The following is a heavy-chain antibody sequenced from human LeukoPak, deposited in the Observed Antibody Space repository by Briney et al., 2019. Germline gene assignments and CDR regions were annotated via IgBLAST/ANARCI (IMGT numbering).Heavy chain of an antibody. J-gene: IGHJ4*02. D-gene: IGHD4-17*01. V-gene: IGHV3-15*01. Sequence: PGGSLRLSCAASGFTFSNAWMSWVRQAPGKGLEWVGRIKSKTDGGTTDYAAPVKGRFTISRDDSKNTLYLQINSLKTEDTAVYYCTTEGYYGDYDIDYWGQGTLVTVSS. CDR2: IKSKTDGGTT. CDR3: TTEGYYGDYDIDY. CDR1: GFTFSNAW.